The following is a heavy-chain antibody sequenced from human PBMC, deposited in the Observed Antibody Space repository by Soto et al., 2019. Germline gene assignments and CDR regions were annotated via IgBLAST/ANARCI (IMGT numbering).Heavy chain of an antibody. CDR1: GFTFSSYS. J-gene: IGHJ4*02. Sequence: EVQLVESGGGLVKPGGSLRLSCAPSGFTFSSYSMNWVRQAPGKGLEWLSSISSSSAYIFYADSVKGRFTISRENAKNSLFLHMNSLRAEDTAVYYCARDPSIAMVRGAQFDYWGQGTLVTVSS. V-gene: IGHV3-21*01. CDR2: ISSSSAYI. D-gene: IGHD3-10*01. CDR3: ARDPSIAMVRGAQFDY.